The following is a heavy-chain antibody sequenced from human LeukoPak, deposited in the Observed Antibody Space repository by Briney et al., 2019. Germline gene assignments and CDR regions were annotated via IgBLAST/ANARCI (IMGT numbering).Heavy chain of an antibody. CDR2: IDQGGNEK. Sequence: PGGSVRLSCAASGVTFTSDCMTWVRQAPGKGLEWVVYIDQGGNEKNYVDSVKGRFTISRDNARNSLYLQMNSLRAEDTAVYYCVRDEVRRPYNYWGRGTLVTVSS. V-gene: IGHV3-7*01. CDR1: GVTFTSDC. J-gene: IGHJ4*02. CDR3: VRDEVRRPYNY. D-gene: IGHD5-18*01.